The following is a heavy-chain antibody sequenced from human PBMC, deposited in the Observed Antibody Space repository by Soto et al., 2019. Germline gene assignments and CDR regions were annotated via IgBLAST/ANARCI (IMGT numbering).Heavy chain of an antibody. J-gene: IGHJ4*02. D-gene: IGHD6-19*01. V-gene: IGHV4-4*02. CDR3: ARRGQWLVRFMDY. Sequence: QVQLQESGPGLVKPSGTLSLTSAVSGGSISSSNWWSWVRQPPGKGLVWIGEIYHSGSTNYNPSLKSRVTTSVDKSNNQFSLKLSSVTAADTAVYYCARRGQWLVRFMDYWGQGTLVTVSS. CDR2: IYHSGST. CDR1: GGSISSSNW.